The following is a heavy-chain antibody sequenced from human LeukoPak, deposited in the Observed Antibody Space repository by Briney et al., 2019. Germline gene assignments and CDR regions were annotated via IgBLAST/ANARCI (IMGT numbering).Heavy chain of an antibody. D-gene: IGHD5-12*01. Sequence: SETLSLTRTVSGGSIGSYYWSWIRQPPGKGLEWIGHISYSGSTNYNPSLKSRVTISVDTSKNQFSLKLSSVTAADTAVYYCARGGSGYALNWFDPWGQGTLVTVSS. J-gene: IGHJ5*02. CDR1: GGSIGSYY. CDR2: ISYSGST. V-gene: IGHV4-59*01. CDR3: ARGGSGYALNWFDP.